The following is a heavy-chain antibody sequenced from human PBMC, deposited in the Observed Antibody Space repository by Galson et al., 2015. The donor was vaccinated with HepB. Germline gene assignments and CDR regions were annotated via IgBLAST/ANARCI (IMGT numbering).Heavy chain of an antibody. D-gene: IGHD3-22*01. CDR3: ARSLGSTNDHDSSTYYNFNY. J-gene: IGHJ4*02. V-gene: IGHV3-11*01. CDR1: GFTFSDYY. CDR2: ISSSGSTI. Sequence: SLRLSXXXSGFTFSDYYMSWIRQAPGKGLEWVSYISSSGSTIYYADSVKGRFTISRDNAKNSLYLQMNSLRAEDTAVYYCARSLGSTNDHDSSTYYNFNYWXXGTLVTVSS.